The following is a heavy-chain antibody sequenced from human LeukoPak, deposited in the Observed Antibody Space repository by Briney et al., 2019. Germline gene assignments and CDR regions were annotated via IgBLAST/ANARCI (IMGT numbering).Heavy chain of an antibody. CDR1: GGSISSCSYY. J-gene: IGHJ4*02. D-gene: IGHD3-22*01. CDR3: ARTPGDYYDSSGRVDY. V-gene: IGHV4-39*07. Sequence: PSETLSLTCTVSGGSISSCSYYWGWIRQPPGKGLEWIGSIYYSGSTYYNPSLKSRVTISVDTSKNQFSLKLSSVTAADTAVYYCARTPGDYYDSSGRVDYWGQGTLVTVSS. CDR2: IYYSGST.